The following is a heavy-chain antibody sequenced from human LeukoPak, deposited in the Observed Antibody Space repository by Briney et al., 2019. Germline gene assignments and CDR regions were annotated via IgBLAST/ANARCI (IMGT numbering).Heavy chain of an antibody. Sequence: GGPLRLSCAASGFTFSSYGMHWVRQAPGKGLEWVAVIWYDGSNKYYADSVKGRFTISRDNSKNTLYLQMNSLRAEDTAVYYCAKDGDTNYAFDIWGQGTMVTVSS. J-gene: IGHJ3*02. CDR2: IWYDGSNK. CDR1: GFTFSSYG. D-gene: IGHD2-8*01. V-gene: IGHV3-33*06. CDR3: AKDGDTNYAFDI.